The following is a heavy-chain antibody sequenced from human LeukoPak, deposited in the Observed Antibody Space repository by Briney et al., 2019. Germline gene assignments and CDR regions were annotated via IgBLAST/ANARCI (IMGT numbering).Heavy chain of an antibody. CDR2: INPKTGVT. Sequence: ASVKVSCKASGYTFTAYFMHWVRQAPRQGLEWMGWINPKTGVTNYAQKFQDRVSMTRDTSITTAYMELSRLRSDDTAVYYCATFGSGDYNNPPFDYWGQGALVIVSS. CDR1: GYTFTAYF. V-gene: IGHV1-2*02. J-gene: IGHJ4*02. D-gene: IGHD3-10*01. CDR3: ATFGSGDYNNPPFDY.